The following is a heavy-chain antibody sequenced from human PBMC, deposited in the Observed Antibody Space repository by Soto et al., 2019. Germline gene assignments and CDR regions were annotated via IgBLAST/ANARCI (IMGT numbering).Heavy chain of an antibody. D-gene: IGHD2-15*01. CDR1: GGSISSYY. V-gene: IGHV4-59*08. CDR3: ARRATPRSGYYYYYMDV. J-gene: IGHJ6*03. CDR2: IYYSGST. Sequence: SETLSLTCTVSGGSISSYYWSWIRQPPGKGLEWIGYIYYSGSTNYNPSLKSRVTISVDTSKNQFSLKLSSVTAADTAVYYCARRATPRSGYYYYYMDVWGKGTTVTVSS.